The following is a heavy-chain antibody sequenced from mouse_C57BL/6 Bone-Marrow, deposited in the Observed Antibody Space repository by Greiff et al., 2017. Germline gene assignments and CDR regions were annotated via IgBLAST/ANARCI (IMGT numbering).Heavy chain of an antibody. CDR3: ARDGYWYFDV. J-gene: IGHJ1*03. CDR1: GFTFSSYG. Sequence: EVQRVESGGDLVKPGGSLKLSCAASGFTFSSYGMSWVRQTPDKRLEWVATISSGGSYTYYPDSVKGRFTISRDNAKNTLYLHMSRLKSEDTAMYYCARDGYWYFDVWGTGTTVTVSS. CDR2: ISSGGSYT. V-gene: IGHV5-6*01.